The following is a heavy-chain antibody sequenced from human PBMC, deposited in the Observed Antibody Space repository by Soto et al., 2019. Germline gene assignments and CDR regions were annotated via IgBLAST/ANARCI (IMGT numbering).Heavy chain of an antibody. CDR1: GFTFSSYA. J-gene: IGHJ6*02. D-gene: IGHD5-18*01. V-gene: IGHV3-30-3*01. Sequence: QVQLVESGGGVVQPGRSLRLSCAASGFTFSSYAMHWVRQAPGNGLEWVAVISYAGSNKYYADSVKGRFTISRDNSKNTLYLQMNSLRAEDTAVYYCARASQIQLWLPPAQGYYYYGMDVWGQGTTVTVSS. CDR2: ISYAGSNK. CDR3: ARASQIQLWLPPAQGYYYYGMDV.